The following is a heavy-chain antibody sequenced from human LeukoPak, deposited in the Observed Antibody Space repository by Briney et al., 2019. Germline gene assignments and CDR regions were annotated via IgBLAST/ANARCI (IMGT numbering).Heavy chain of an antibody. J-gene: IGHJ4*02. CDR2: IKLDGSEK. CDR3: ARVRAYDFWSGYTDY. V-gene: IGHV3-7*01. CDR1: GFTFSIYW. Sequence: GGSLRLSLAASGFTFSIYWMSWVRQPPRKGREWVANIKLDGSEKYYVDSVKGRFTISRDNAKNSLYLQINSLRADDTAVYYCARVRAYDFWSGYTDYWGQGTLVTVSS. D-gene: IGHD3-3*01.